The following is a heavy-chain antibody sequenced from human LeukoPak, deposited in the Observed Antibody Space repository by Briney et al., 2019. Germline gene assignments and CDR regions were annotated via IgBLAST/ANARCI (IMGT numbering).Heavy chain of an antibody. V-gene: IGHV3-53*01. CDR3: ALRYSSGWAENDY. Sequence: GGSLRLSCAASGFTVSSNYMSWVRQAPGKGLEWVSVIYSGGSTYYADSVKGRFTISRDNSKNTLYLQMNSLRAEDTAVYYCALRYSSGWAENDYWGQGTLVTVSS. CDR2: IYSGGST. D-gene: IGHD6-19*01. CDR1: GFTVSSNY. J-gene: IGHJ4*02.